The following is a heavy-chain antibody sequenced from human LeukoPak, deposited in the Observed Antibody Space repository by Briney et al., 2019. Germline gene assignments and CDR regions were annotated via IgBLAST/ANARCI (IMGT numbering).Heavy chain of an antibody. CDR3: AELGITMIGGV. Sequence: PGGSLRLSCAASGFTFSSYEMNWVRQAPGKGLEWVSFKRDEGSKKYYVDSVKGRFTISRDNAKNSLYLQMNSLRAEDTAVYYCAELGITMIGGVWGKGTTVTISS. D-gene: IGHD3-10*02. J-gene: IGHJ6*04. CDR1: GFTFSSYE. V-gene: IGHV3-30*02. CDR2: KRDEGSKK.